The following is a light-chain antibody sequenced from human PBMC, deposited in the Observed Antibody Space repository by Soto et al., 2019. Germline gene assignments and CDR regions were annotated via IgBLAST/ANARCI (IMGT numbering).Light chain of an antibody. J-gene: IGLJ2*01. CDR3: SSYAGSNMVV. V-gene: IGLV2-8*01. CDR2: EVS. CDR1: SSDVGGYNY. Sequence: QSVLTQPPSASGSPGQSVTISCTGTSSDVGGYNYVSWYQQHPGKAPKLMIYEVSKRPSGVPDRFSGSKSGNTASLTVSGLQAEDEADSYCSSYAGSNMVVFGGGTKLTVL.